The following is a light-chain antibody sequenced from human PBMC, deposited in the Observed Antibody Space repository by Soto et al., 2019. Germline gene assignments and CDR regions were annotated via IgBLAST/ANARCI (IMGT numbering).Light chain of an antibody. J-gene: IGKJ1*01. CDR1: QSVSSSY. Sequence: EIVLTQSPGTLSSSPGQRATLSCXASQSVSSSYLAWYQQKPGQAPRLLIYEASNRATGIPDRFSGSGSGTDFTLTISRLEPEDFAVYYCQQYGSSGTFGQGTKVDIK. CDR2: EAS. CDR3: QQYGSSGT. V-gene: IGKV3-20*01.